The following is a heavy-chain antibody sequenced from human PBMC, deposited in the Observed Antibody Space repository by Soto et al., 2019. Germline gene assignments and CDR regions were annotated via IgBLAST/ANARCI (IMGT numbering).Heavy chain of an antibody. J-gene: IGHJ4*02. Sequence: GGSLRLSCAASGFTFSNYAMSWVRQAPGKGLEWVSAISGSGGSTYYADFVRGRFTTSRDSSKNTLYLQMNSLRAEDTAVYYCAKVGSGDRYYFDYWGQGTLVTVSS. D-gene: IGHD4-17*01. CDR2: ISGSGGST. V-gene: IGHV3-23*01. CDR1: GFTFSNYA. CDR3: AKVGSGDRYYFDY.